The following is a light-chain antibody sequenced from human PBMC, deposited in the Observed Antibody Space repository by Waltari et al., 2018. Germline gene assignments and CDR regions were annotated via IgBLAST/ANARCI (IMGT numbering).Light chain of an antibody. J-gene: IGLJ3*02. CDR3: SIYMGSGIWV. Sequence: QTVVTQEPSLSVSPGGTVTLTCALSSGSVSSTSYATWYQQTPGQPPRTLVYKGNRRSSGVPDRCSGTILGNKAALTITGAQADDESDYYCSIYMGSGIWVFGGGTKLTVL. CDR1: SGSVSSTSY. CDR2: KGN. V-gene: IGLV8-61*01.